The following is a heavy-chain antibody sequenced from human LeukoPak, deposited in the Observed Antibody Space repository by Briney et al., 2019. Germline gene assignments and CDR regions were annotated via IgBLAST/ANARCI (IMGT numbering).Heavy chain of an antibody. V-gene: IGHV1-3*03. CDR2: INAGNGNT. CDR3: ARVSYDILTGWRYYFDY. D-gene: IGHD3-9*01. Sequence: APVKVSCKASGYTFTSYAMHWVRQAPGQRLEWMGWINAGNGNTKYSQEFQGRVTITRDTSASTAYMELSSLRSEDMAVYYCARVSYDILTGWRYYFDYWGQGTLVTVSS. J-gene: IGHJ4*02. CDR1: GYTFTSYA.